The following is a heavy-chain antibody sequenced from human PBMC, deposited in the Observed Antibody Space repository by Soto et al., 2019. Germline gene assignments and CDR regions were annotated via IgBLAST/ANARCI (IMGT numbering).Heavy chain of an antibody. Sequence: SVMFSCTASGGTFSSYAISWVRQAPGQGLEWMGGIIPIFGTANYAQKFQGRVTITADESTSTAYMELSSLRSEDTAVYYCARDEVATTGYFDYWGQGTLVTVSS. CDR2: IIPIFGTA. CDR3: ARDEVATTGYFDY. J-gene: IGHJ4*02. D-gene: IGHD5-12*01. V-gene: IGHV1-69*01. CDR1: GGTFSSYA.